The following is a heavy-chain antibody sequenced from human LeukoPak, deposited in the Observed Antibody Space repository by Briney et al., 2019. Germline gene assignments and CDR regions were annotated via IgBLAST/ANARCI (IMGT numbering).Heavy chain of an antibody. J-gene: IGHJ3*02. V-gene: IGHV1-8*03. CDR3: ARATVVAGYCTTTRCYKPFDI. Sequence: ASVKVTCKASGYTFTNYDINWVRPATGQGLEWMGWMNPNSANTGYSQKFQGRVTFTRDTSISTAYMELSSLRSEDTAVYFCARATVVAGYCTTTRCYKPFDIWGQGTMVTVSS. D-gene: IGHD2-2*02. CDR1: GYTFTNYD. CDR2: MNPNSANT.